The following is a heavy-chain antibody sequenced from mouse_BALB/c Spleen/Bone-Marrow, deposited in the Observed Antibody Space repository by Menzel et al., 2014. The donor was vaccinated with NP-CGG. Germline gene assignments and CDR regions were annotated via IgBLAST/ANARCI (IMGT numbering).Heavy chain of an antibody. D-gene: IGHD3-1*01. CDR1: GFTFSSFG. V-gene: IGHV5-17*02. CDR3: ARGAARATWFAY. J-gene: IGHJ3*01. Sequence: EVQVVESGGGLVQPGGSRKLSCAASGFTFSSFGMHWVRQAPEKGLEWVAYISSGSSTIYYADTVKGRFTISRDNPKNTLFLQMTSLRSEDPAMYYCARGAARATWFAYWGQGTLVTVSA. CDR2: ISSGSSTI.